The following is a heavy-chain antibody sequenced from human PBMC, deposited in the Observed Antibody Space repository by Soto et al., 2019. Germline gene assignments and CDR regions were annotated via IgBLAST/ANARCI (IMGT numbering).Heavy chain of an antibody. CDR1: GFTFSSYG. D-gene: IGHD3-16*01. Sequence: QVQLVESGGGVVQPGRSLRLSCAASGFTFSSYGMHWVRQAPGKGLEWVAVISYDGSDKYYADSVKGRYTISRDDSKNTLYLQMNSLRAEDTAVYYCAETAGYDCVWGSSGLDPWGQGTLVTVSS. V-gene: IGHV3-30*18. J-gene: IGHJ5*02. CDR2: ISYDGSDK. CDR3: AETAGYDCVWGSSGLDP.